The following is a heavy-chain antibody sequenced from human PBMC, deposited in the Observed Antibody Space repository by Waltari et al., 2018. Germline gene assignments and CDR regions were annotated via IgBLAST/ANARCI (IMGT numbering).Heavy chain of an antibody. V-gene: IGHV1-69*04. CDR1: GGTFSSYA. J-gene: IGHJ6*03. CDR2: IIPSLGIA. Sequence: QVQLVQSGAEVKKPGSSVKVSCKAAGGTFSSYAISWVRQAPGQGLEWMGGIIPSLGIAKYAQKCQGRVRSTADESTSRAYMERSSMRSEDTAVYYCAREDYYYYYMDVGGKGTTVPVAS. CDR3: AREDYYYYYMDV.